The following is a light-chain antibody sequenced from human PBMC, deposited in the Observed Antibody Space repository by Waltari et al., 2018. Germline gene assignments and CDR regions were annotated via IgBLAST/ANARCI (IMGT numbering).Light chain of an antibody. CDR3: QQYNSYPYT. CDR1: QSISIW. CDR2: DAS. Sequence: DIQMTQSPSTLSASVGDRVTITCRASQSISIWLAWYQQKPGKAPKLLIYDASILESGVPSRFSGSGSGTECTLIINSLQPDDSATYYCQQYNSYPYTFGQGTKLEIK. V-gene: IGKV1-5*01. J-gene: IGKJ2*01.